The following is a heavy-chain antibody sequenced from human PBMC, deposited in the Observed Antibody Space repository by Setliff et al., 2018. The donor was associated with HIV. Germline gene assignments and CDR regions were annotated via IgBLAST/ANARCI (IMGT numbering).Heavy chain of an antibody. V-gene: IGHV3-74*01. CDR3: ARGPTVTTTGGGLFFDY. Sequence: GGSLRLSCAASGFTFSSYWMHWVRQAPGKGLVWVSRINSDGSSTSYADSVEGRFTISRDNAKSTLYLQMNSLRAEDTAVYYCARGPTVTTTGGGLFFDYWGQGTLVTVSS. D-gene: IGHD4-17*01. CDR2: INSDGSST. J-gene: IGHJ4*02. CDR1: GFTFSSYW.